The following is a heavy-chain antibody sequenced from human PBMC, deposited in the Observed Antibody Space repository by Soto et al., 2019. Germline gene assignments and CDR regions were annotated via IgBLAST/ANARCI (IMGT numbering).Heavy chain of an antibody. V-gene: IGHV3-48*01. CDR3: ARGYLGYYFDY. D-gene: IGHD5-18*01. CDR2: ITNSGINI. J-gene: IGHJ4*02. CDR1: GFTFSSYS. Sequence: SLRLSCAASGFTFSSYSMDWVRQAPGKGLEWVSYITNSGINIYYADSVKGRFTISRDNAKNSLYLQMNSLRVEDTAVYFCARGYLGYYFDYWGQGTLVTVSS.